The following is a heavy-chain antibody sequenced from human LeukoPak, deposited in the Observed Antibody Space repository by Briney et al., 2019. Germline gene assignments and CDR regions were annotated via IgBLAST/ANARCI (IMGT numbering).Heavy chain of an antibody. J-gene: IGHJ4*02. CDR2: ISAGAST. CDR1: GFTFSSYS. CDR3: ARYFSSGLSKSFDF. D-gene: IGHD2-2*01. V-gene: IGHV3-23*01. Sequence: GGSLRLSCAASGFTFSSYSMNWVRQAPGKGLECVSGISAGASTYYADSVKGRFTISRDNSKNTLYLQMNSLRAEDTAVYYCARYFSSGLSKSFDFWGQGTLVTVSS.